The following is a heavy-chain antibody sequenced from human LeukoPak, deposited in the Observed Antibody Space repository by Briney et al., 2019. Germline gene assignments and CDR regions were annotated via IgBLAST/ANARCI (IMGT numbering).Heavy chain of an antibody. V-gene: IGHV1-18*01. J-gene: IGHJ5*02. D-gene: IGHD6-13*01. CDR3: ARDAPGSSWPHGFDP. CDR2: ISAYNGNT. CDR1: GYTFTSYG. Sequence: GASVNVSCKASGYTFTSYGISWVRQAPGQGLEWMGWISAYNGNTNYAQKLQGRVTMTTDTSTSTAYMELRSLRSDDTAVYYCARDAPGSSWPHGFDPWGQGTLVTVSS.